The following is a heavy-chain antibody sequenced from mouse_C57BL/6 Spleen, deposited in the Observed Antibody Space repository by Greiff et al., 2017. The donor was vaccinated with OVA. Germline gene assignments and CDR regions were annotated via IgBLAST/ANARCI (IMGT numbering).Heavy chain of an antibody. V-gene: IGHV1-80*01. CDR2: IYPGDGDT. CDR3: ARGAYSNYSVYFDY. J-gene: IGHJ2*01. Sequence: QVQLKESGAELVKPGASVKISCKASGYAFSSYWMNWVKQRPGKGLEWIGQIYPGDGDTNYNGKFKGKATLTADKSSSTAYMQLSSLTSEDSAVYFCARGAYSNYSVYFDYWGQGTTLTVSS. D-gene: IGHD2-5*01. CDR1: GYAFSSYW.